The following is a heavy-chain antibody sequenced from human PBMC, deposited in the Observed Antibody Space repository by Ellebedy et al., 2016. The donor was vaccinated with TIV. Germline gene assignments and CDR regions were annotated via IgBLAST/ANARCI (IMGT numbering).Heavy chain of an antibody. CDR2: IYYTGST. D-gene: IGHD3-10*01. CDR3: ARWFGELLYVRWFDP. CDR1: GDSISRSSYY. Sequence: GSLRLSCTVSGDSISRSSYYWGWIRQPPGKGLEWIGSIYYTGSTDYNPSLKSRVTISVDTSKSQFSLRLTSVTAADTAVYYCARWFGELLYVRWFDPWGQGTLVTVSS. J-gene: IGHJ5*02. V-gene: IGHV4-39*01.